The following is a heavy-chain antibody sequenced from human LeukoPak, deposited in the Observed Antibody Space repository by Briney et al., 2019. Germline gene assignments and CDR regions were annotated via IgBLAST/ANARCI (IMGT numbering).Heavy chain of an antibody. Sequence: SQTLSLTCAISGYSVSSDSAAWNWIRQSPSRGLEWLGRTYYRSKWYNNYAVSVKSRVTINPDTSKNQFSLQLNSVTPEDTAVYYCARGPSLVDYYYIDVWGKGTTVTVSS. CDR3: ARGPSLVDYYYIDV. D-gene: IGHD5-12*01. CDR1: GYSVSSDSAA. V-gene: IGHV6-1*01. J-gene: IGHJ6*03. CDR2: TYYRSKWYN.